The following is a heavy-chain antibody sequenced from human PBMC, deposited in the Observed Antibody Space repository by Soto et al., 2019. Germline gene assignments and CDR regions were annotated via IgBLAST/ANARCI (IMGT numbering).Heavy chain of an antibody. V-gene: IGHV4-61*08. CDR1: GGSVSSGGYS. CDR2: LYYSGSS. J-gene: IGHJ5*02. CDR3: VGSPGGLGWFDP. Sequence: SETLSLTCAVSGGSVSSGGYSWTWIRQPPGKGLEWIGYLYYSGSSTYNPSLRSRVTISVDTPKNQISLKLNSVTAADTAVYFCVGSPGGLGWFDPWGLGILVTVSS. D-gene: IGHD6-19*01.